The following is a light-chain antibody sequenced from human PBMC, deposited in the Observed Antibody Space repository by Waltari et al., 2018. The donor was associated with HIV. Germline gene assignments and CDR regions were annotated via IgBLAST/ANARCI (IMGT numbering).Light chain of an antibody. CDR1: SRNL. CDR2: EVS. J-gene: IGLJ2*01. V-gene: IGLV2-23*02. Sequence: QSALTQPASVSGSPGPSLTTSSPGTSRNLSSWYQQHPVKAPNLIIYEVSKRPSGVSDRFSASKSGNTASLTIAGLQAEDEADYHCCSYVGFVNSFVLFGGGTQLTVL. CDR3: CSYVGFVNSFVL.